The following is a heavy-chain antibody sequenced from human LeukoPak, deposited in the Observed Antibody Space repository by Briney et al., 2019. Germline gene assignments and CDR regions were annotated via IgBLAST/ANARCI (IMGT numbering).Heavy chain of an antibody. D-gene: IGHD6-19*01. V-gene: IGHV3-48*02. CDR2: ISDSGTTI. CDR1: GFTFSSYN. Sequence: GGSLRLSCAASGFTFSSYNMNWVRQAPGKGLEWVSFISDSGTTIYYADSVKGRFTISRDNAKNSLYLQMNSLRDEDTAVYYCARFWDSSGYSYYYYGMDVWGQGTTVTVSS. J-gene: IGHJ6*02. CDR3: ARFWDSSGYSYYYYGMDV.